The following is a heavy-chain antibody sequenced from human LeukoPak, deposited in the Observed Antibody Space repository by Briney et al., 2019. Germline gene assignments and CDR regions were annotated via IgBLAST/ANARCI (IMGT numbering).Heavy chain of an antibody. CDR1: GYTVTSYY. CDR2: LNPSGGSS. CDR3: ASVYKHGMDV. J-gene: IGHJ6*02. Sequence: ASVKVSCKASGYTVTSYYMHWVRQAPGLGLEWMAILNPSGGSSNYAQKFQGRATLTRATSKGTVYMELSSLRSEDTAVYYCASVYKHGMDVWGQGTTVIVSS. V-gene: IGHV1-46*01. D-gene: IGHD5-24*01.